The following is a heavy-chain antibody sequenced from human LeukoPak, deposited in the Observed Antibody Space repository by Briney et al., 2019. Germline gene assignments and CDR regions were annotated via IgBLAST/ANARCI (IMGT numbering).Heavy chain of an antibody. Sequence: GGSLRLSCAVSGFTFSSCEMNCVRQARGGGLEWVSYISSSGSTIYYADSVKGRFTISRDNAKNSLYLQMNSLRAEDTAVYYCAELGITMIGGVWGKGTTVTISS. J-gene: IGHJ6*04. CDR3: AELGITMIGGV. D-gene: IGHD3-10*02. V-gene: IGHV3-48*03. CDR2: ISSSGSTI. CDR1: GFTFSSCE.